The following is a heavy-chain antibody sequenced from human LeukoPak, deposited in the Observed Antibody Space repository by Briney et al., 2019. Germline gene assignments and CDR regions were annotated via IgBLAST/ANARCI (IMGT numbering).Heavy chain of an antibody. CDR2: ISGSGGST. V-gene: IGHV3-23*01. Sequence: GGSLRLSCAVSGITLSNYGMSWVRQAPGRGLEWVAGISGSGGSTNYADSVKGRFTISRDNPKNTLYLQMNSLRAEDTAVYYCARESDEYSSSIDYWGQGTLVTVSS. J-gene: IGHJ4*02. CDR1: GITLSNYG. D-gene: IGHD6-6*01. CDR3: ARESDEYSSSIDY.